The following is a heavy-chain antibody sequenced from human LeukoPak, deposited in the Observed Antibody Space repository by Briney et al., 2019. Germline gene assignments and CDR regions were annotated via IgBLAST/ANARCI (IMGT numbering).Heavy chain of an antibody. J-gene: IGHJ4*02. V-gene: IGHV4-4*02. CDR1: GGSVSSTNW. Sequence: PSETLSLTCGVSGGSVSSTNWWTWIRQPPGKGLEWIGEVHLDGRTNFNPSLKSRLTMSVDLSENHVSLKLTSVTAADTAVYYCARGSSPFDYWGQGTLVTVSS. CDR2: VHLDGRT. CDR3: ARGSSPFDY.